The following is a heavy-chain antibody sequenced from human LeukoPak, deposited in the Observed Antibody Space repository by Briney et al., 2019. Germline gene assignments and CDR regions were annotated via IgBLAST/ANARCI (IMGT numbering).Heavy chain of an antibody. Sequence: PGGSLRLSCAASGFTFSNYWMHWVRQAPGKGLVWVSRINSDGSSTSYADSVKGRFTISRDNAKNTLYLQMNSLRAEGTAVYYCARGSGSYYAGVDYWGQGTLVTVSS. D-gene: IGHD1-26*01. V-gene: IGHV3-74*01. J-gene: IGHJ4*02. CDR3: ARGSGSYYAGVDY. CDR1: GFTFSNYW. CDR2: INSDGSST.